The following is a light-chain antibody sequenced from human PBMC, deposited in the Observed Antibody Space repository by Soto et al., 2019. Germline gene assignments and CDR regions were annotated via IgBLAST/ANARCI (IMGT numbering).Light chain of an antibody. CDR1: QSVSSY. CDR3: QQRRNWPPV. J-gene: IGKJ4*01. CDR2: DAS. V-gene: IGKV3-11*01. Sequence: EIVLTQSPATLSLSPGERATLSCRASQSVSSYLAWYQQKPGQAPRLLIYDASNMATGIPARFSGSGSGTDFTLTISSLEPEDFAFYYCQQRRNWPPVFGGGTKVDIK.